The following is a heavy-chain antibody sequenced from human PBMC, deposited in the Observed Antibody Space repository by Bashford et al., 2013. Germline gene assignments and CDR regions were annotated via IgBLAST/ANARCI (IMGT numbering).Heavy chain of an antibody. J-gene: IGHJ4*02. V-gene: IGHV3-23*01. CDR2: ISESGGFT. Sequence: VRQAPGMGLQWVAAISESGGFTQYVDSVEGRFTISRDNSKNTLYLQMNSLRAEDTAVYFCARDPEMATILGPFDYWGQGTLVTVSS. CDR3: ARDPEMATILGPFDY. D-gene: IGHD5-24*01.